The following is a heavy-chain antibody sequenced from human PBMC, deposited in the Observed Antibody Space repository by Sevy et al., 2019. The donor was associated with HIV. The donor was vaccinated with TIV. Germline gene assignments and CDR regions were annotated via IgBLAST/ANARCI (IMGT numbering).Heavy chain of an antibody. Sequence: GGSLRLSCAASGFRISSYWMLWVRQAPGKGLEWVANVNQDGSTKYYLDSVKGRFTMSRDNAKNLVFLQMNSLTADDAALYYCGRAMASADSLWGQGTLVTVSS. CDR3: GRAMASADSL. D-gene: IGHD3-22*01. CDR2: VNQDGSTK. J-gene: IGHJ4*02. CDR1: GFRISSYW. V-gene: IGHV3-7*01.